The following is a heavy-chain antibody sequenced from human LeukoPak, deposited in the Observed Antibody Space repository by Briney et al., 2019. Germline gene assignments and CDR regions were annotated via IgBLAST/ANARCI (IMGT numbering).Heavy chain of an antibody. CDR1: GFTFTTYW. CDR2: INQDGTEK. CDR3: ARGSRLGVVECDAFDI. Sequence: QAGGSLRLSCAASGFTFTTYWMTWVRQAPGKGLEWVASINQDGTEKYYVDSVKGRFTISRDNAKNSLYLQMNSLRVEDTAVYYCARGSRLGVVECDAFDIWGQGTMVTVSS. J-gene: IGHJ3*02. V-gene: IGHV3-7*01. D-gene: IGHD3-3*01.